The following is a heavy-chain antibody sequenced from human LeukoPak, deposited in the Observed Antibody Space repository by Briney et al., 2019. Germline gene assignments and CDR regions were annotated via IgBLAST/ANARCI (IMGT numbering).Heavy chain of an antibody. CDR3: ARAARVISDAFDI. Sequence: PSQTLSLTCTVSGGSISSGSYYWSWIRQPAGKGLEWIGRIYTSGSTNYNPSLKSRVTITVDASKNQFSLKLSSVPAADTAVYYCARAARVISDAFDIWGQGTMVTVSS. V-gene: IGHV4-61*02. D-gene: IGHD2-21*01. CDR2: IYTSGST. CDR1: GGSISSGSYY. J-gene: IGHJ3*02.